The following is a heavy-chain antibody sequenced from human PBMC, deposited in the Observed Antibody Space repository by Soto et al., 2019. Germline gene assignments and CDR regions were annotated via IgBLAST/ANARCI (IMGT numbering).Heavy chain of an antibody. Sequence: ASVKVSCKASGYTFTSYDINWVRQATGQGLEWMGWMNPNSGNTGYAQKFQGRVTMTRNTSISTAYMELSSLRSEDTAVYYCARGRLYYGSGRKGDAFDIWGQGTMVTVSS. V-gene: IGHV1-8*01. CDR2: MNPNSGNT. CDR1: GYTFTSYD. D-gene: IGHD3-10*01. J-gene: IGHJ3*02. CDR3: ARGRLYYGSGRKGDAFDI.